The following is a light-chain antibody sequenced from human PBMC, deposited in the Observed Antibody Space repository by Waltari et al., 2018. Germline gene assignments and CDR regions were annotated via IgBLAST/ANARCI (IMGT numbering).Light chain of an antibody. J-gene: IGLJ2*01. Sequence: LTQPASVSVSLGQTAVITCSGDILAKKYGRWFQQKPGQAPVLFIYKDIERPSGIPDRFSGSSSGTTLTLTISGAQVEDEAAYYCYSAADNHRVLFGGGTKLTVL. CDR2: KDI. V-gene: IGLV3-27*01. CDR3: YSAADNHRVL. CDR1: ILAKKY.